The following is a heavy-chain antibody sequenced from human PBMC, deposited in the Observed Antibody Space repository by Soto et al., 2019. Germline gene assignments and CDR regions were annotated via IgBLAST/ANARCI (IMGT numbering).Heavy chain of an antibody. CDR2: ISGSGGST. CDR1: GFTFSSYA. V-gene: IGHV3-23*01. CDR3: AKSEKGDGYYGSGSYPVY. J-gene: IGHJ4*02. Sequence: EVQLLESGGGLVQPGGSLRLSCAASGFTFSSYAMSWVRQAPGKGLEWVSAISGSGGSTYYADSVKGRFTISRDNSKNTLYLQMNHLRAEDTAVYYCAKSEKGDGYYGSGSYPVYWGQGNLVTVSS. D-gene: IGHD3-10*01.